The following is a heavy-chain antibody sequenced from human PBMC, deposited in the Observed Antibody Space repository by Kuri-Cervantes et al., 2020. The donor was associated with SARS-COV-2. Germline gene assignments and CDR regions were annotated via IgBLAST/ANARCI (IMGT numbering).Heavy chain of an antibody. Sequence: GGSLRLSCAASGFTFSSYAMNWVRQAPGKGLEWVSTISGSGGTTFYADSVKGRFTISRDNSKNTLYLQMNSLRAEDTAVYYCAKDPGERYYYDTEPYYFDYWGQGTLVTGSS. D-gene: IGHD3-22*01. J-gene: IGHJ4*02. CDR3: AKDPGERYYYDTEPYYFDY. CDR1: GFTFSSYA. V-gene: IGHV3-23*01. CDR2: ISGSGGTT.